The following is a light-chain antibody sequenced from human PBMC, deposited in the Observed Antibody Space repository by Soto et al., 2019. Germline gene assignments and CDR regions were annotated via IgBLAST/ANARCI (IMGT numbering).Light chain of an antibody. V-gene: IGKV1-5*03. CDR3: QHYNAYSRT. J-gene: IGKJ1*01. CDR2: KAS. Sequence: DIQMTQSPSTLSASIGDRVTITCRDSQSIDTSLAWYQQKPGKAPKLLIYKASSLQSGVPSRFSGSGSGTEFTLTISSLQPDDFATYSCQHYNAYSRTFGQGTKVEVK. CDR1: QSIDTS.